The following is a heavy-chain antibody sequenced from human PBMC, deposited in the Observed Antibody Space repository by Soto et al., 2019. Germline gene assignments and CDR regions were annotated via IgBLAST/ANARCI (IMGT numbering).Heavy chain of an antibody. CDR1: GASISSLY. D-gene: IGHD2-15*01. CDR3: AREGDYCSGGSCYRWFDP. V-gene: IGHV4-59*11. J-gene: IGHJ5*02. CDR2: IHYSGST. Sequence: PSETLSLTCTISGASISSLYWSWVRQPPGKGLEWIGYIHYSGSTNYNPSLKSRVTISLDTSKNQFSLKLSSVTAADTAVYYCAREGDYCSGGSCYRWFDPWGQGTLVTVSS.